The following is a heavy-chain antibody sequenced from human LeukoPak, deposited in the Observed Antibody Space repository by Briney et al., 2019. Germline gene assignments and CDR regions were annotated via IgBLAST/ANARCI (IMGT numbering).Heavy chain of an antibody. CDR1: GGSISSGGYS. CDR2: IYHSGST. D-gene: IGHD2-15*01. J-gene: IGHJ3*02. Sequence: ASQTLSLTCAVSGGSISSGGYSWSWIRQPPGKGPEWIGYIYHSGSTYYNPSLKSRVTISVDRSKNQFSLKLSSVTAADTAVYYCARDLGRVVGHIWGQGTMVTVSS. CDR3: ARDLGRVVGHI. V-gene: IGHV4-30-2*01.